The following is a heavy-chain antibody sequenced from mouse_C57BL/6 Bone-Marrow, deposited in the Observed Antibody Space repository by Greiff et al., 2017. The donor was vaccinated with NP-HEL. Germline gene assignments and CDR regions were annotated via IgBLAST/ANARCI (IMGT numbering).Heavy chain of an antibody. D-gene: IGHD1-1*01. CDR1: GYTFTDYY. CDR2: INPNNGGT. J-gene: IGHJ4*01. CDR3: ARVGILLPYCAMDY. Sequence: EVQLQQSGPELVKPGASVKISCKASGYTFTDYYMNWVKQSHGKSLEWIGDINPNNGGTSYNQKFKGKATLTVDKSSSTAYMELRSLTSEDSAVYYCARVGILLPYCAMDYWGQGTSVTVSS. V-gene: IGHV1-26*01.